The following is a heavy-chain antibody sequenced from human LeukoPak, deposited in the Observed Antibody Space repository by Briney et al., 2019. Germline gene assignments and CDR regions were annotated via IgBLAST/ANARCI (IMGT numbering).Heavy chain of an antibody. J-gene: IGHJ6*02. CDR3: ARGPYYYDSSGYYYYYGMDV. Sequence: PSETLSLTCTVPGGSISRYYWSWIRQPPGKGLEGVGYIYYSGSTNYNPSLKSRVTISVDTSKNQFSLKLSSVTAADTAVYYCARGPYYYDSSGYYYYYGMDVWGQGTTVTVSS. V-gene: IGHV4-59*01. CDR2: IYYSGST. D-gene: IGHD3-22*01. CDR1: GGSISRYY.